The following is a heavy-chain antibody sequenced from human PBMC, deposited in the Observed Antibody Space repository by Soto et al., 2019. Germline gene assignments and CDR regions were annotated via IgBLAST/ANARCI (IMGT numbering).Heavy chain of an antibody. V-gene: IGHV4-59*01. D-gene: IGHD3-10*01. J-gene: IGHJ4*02. CDR2: IYYSGST. Sequence: SETLSLTCTVSGGSISSYYWSWIRQPPGKGLEWIGYIYYSGSTNYNPSLKSRVTISVDTSKNQFSLKLSSVTAADTAMYYCARASHTMVDFDYWGQGTLVTVSS. CDR3: ARASHTMVDFDY. CDR1: GGSISSYY.